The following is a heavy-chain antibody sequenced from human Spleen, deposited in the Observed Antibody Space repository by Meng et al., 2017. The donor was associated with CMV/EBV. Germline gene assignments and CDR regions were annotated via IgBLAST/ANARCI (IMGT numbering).Heavy chain of an antibody. D-gene: IGHD2-2*01. V-gene: IGHV1-2*02. J-gene: IGHJ5*01. CDR1: GYTFAAFH. CDR2: INPDSGAT. CDR3: ARGAVRGGRKSNPKPWHWGVVGVPSEKIALSRFDS. Sequence: ASVKVSCKASGYTFAAFHIHWVRQAPGQGFEWMGWINPDSGATKYAQKFQGRVTMTRDTSIRTAYMELTSLTSDDTAIYYCARGAVRGGRKSNPKPWHWGVVGVPSEKIALSRFDSWGQGTLVTVSS.